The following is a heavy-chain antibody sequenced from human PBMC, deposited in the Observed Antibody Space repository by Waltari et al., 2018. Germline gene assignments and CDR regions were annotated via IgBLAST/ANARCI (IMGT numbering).Heavy chain of an antibody. CDR3: AALTPTTTDLVDY. CDR2: INPNSGGT. Sequence: QVQLVQSGAEVKKPGASVKVSCKASGYTFTGYCMHWVRQAPGQGLEWRGRINPNSGGTNYAQKFQGRVTMTRDRSISTAYMELSRLRSDDTAVYYCAALTPTTTDLVDYWGQGTLVTVSS. D-gene: IGHD1-7*01. V-gene: IGHV1-2*06. J-gene: IGHJ4*02. CDR1: GYTFTGYC.